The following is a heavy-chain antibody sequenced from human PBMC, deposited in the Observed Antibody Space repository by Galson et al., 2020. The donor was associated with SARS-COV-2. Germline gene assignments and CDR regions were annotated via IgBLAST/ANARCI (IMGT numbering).Heavy chain of an antibody. CDR1: GYTFTSYG. Sequence: ASVKVSCKASGYTFTSYGISWVRQAPGQGLEWMGWISAYNGNTNYAQKLQGRVTMTTDTSTSTAYMELRSLRSDDTAVYYCARALPPGYSYGYSYYYYGMDVWGQGTTVTVSS. V-gene: IGHV1-18*01. CDR3: ARALPPGYSYGYSYYYYGMDV. J-gene: IGHJ6*02. CDR2: ISAYNGNT. D-gene: IGHD5-18*01.